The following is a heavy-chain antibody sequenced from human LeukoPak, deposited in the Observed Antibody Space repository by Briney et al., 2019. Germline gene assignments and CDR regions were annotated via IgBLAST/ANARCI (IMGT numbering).Heavy chain of an antibody. CDR1: GFTFSNYA. Sequence: PGGSLRLSCAAPGFTFSNYAMNWVRQPPGKGLEWVSAISSSGVSTYYADSVKGRFTISRDNSKNTLYLQMNSLRAEDTAVYYCAKAPANYVDTAMGTFDYWGQGTLVTVSS. CDR3: AKAPANYVDTAMGTFDY. V-gene: IGHV3-23*01. D-gene: IGHD5-18*01. CDR2: ISSSGVST. J-gene: IGHJ4*02.